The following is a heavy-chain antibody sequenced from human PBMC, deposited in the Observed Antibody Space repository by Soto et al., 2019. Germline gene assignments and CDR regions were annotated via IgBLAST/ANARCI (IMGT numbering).Heavy chain of an antibody. CDR1: GDSVSGNSAA. J-gene: IGHJ4*02. D-gene: IGHD3-22*01. Sequence: SHTLSLTCAISGDSVSGNSAAWNWIRQSPSRGLEWLGRTYYRSKWYNDYAVSVKSRITVTPDTSKNQFSLHLNSVTPEDTAVYYCAKAGDSPDYYESSGYYSGYIDSWGQGTLVTVSS. CDR2: TYYRSKWYN. V-gene: IGHV6-1*01. CDR3: AKAGDSPDYYESSGYYSGYIDS.